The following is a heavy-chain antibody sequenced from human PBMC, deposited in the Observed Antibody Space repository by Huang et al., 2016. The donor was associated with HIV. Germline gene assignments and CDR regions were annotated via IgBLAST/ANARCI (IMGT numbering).Heavy chain of an antibody. CDR3: ARDLGSPVAFDI. Sequence: QLQLQESGSGLVKPSQTLSLTCAVSGGSISSGDYSWSWIRQPPGKGLEWIGYIYHSGSTYDNPSLKSRVTISVDRSKNQFSLKLSSVTAADTAVYYCARDLGSPVAFDIWGQGTMVTVSS. J-gene: IGHJ3*02. CDR1: GGSISSGDYS. CDR2: IYHSGST. D-gene: IGHD3-16*01. V-gene: IGHV4-30-2*01.